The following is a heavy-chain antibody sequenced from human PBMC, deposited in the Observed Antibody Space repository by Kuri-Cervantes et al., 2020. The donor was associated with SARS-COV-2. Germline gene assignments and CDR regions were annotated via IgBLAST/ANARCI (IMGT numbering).Heavy chain of an antibody. J-gene: IGHJ6*03. CDR1: GFTYSSYA. CDR2: IWYDGKNA. Sequence: GGSLRLSCVASGFTYSSYAIHWVRQAPGKGLEWVAVIWYDGKNAYYAGSVKGRFTISRDNSRNTVLLQMNILRAEDTAIYYCARGAANYYMDVWGTGTTVTVSS. D-gene: IGHD3-16*01. CDR3: ARGAANYYMDV. V-gene: IGHV3-33*08.